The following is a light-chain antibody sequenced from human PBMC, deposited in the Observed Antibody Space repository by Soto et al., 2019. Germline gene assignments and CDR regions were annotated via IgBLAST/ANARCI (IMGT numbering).Light chain of an antibody. CDR1: QSVSSN. CDR2: GAS. J-gene: IGKJ1*01. Sequence: EIVMTQSPATLSVSPGERATLSCRASQSVSSNLAWYQQKPGQAPRLLIYGASTRATGIQARFSGSGSGTEFILTISSLQSQEFAVYYCQQYNNWRTFGQGTKVEIK. V-gene: IGKV3-15*01. CDR3: QQYNNWRT.